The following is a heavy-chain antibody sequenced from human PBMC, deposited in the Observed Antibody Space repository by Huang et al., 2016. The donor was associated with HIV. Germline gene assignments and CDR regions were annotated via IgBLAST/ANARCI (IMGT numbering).Heavy chain of an antibody. J-gene: IGHJ4*02. Sequence: QVQLVESGGGVVQPGGSLRLSCTASGFTFGSFGMHWVRQGPGKGWEWVAFIRYDGNNYYYADSGRGRFTISRDNSKDTLYLQMNRLRPDDSAVYYCAKDLTYTFGRHFDYWGRGTLVTVSS. D-gene: IGHD3-3*01. V-gene: IGHV3-30*02. CDR3: AKDLTYTFGRHFDY. CDR2: IRYDGNNY. CDR1: GFTFGSFG.